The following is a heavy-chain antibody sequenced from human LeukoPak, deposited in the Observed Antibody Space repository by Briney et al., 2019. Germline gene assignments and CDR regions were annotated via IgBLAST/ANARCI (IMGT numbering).Heavy chain of an antibody. CDR2: IYYSGNT. D-gene: IGHD3-22*01. Sequence: SETLSLTCTVSGGSISSSTYRWGWIRQPPEKGLEWIGTIYYSGNTYYNPSLKSRVTISIDTSKNQFSLKLSSVTAADTAVYYCARRHYYDSSGFDAFDIWGQGTMVTVSS. J-gene: IGHJ3*02. CDR3: ARRHYYDSSGFDAFDI. V-gene: IGHV4-39*01. CDR1: GGSISSSTYR.